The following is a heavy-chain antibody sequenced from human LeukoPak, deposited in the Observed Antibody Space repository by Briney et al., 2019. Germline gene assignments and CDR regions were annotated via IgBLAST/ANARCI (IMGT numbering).Heavy chain of an antibody. CDR1: GFTFSTYS. CDR2: ISSGGTYI. CDR3: AELGITMIGGV. J-gene: IGHJ6*04. Sequence: PGGSLRLSCAASGFTFSTYSMNWVRQAPGKGLEWVSSISSGGTYIHYADSVKGRFTISRDNAKNSLYLQMNSLRAEDTAVYYCAELGITMIGGVWGKGTTVTISS. V-gene: IGHV3-21*01. D-gene: IGHD3-10*02.